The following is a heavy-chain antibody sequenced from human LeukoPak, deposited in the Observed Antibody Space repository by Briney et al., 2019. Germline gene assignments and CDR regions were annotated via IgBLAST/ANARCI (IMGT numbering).Heavy chain of an antibody. J-gene: IGHJ5*02. CDR3: AGYSDYFNWFDP. CDR1: GFTFSSYA. D-gene: IGHD5-12*01. V-gene: IGHV3-23*01. CDR2: ISGSGGST. Sequence: GGSLRLSCAASGFTFSSYAMSWVRQAPGNRLGWVSAISGSGGSTYYADSVKGRFTISRDNSKNTLYLQMNSLRAEDTAVYYCAGYSDYFNWFDPWGQGTLVTVSS.